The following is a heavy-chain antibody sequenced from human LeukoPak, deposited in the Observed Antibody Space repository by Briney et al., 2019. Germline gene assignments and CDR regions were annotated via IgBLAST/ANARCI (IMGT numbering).Heavy chain of an antibody. CDR2: INHSGST. Sequence: PSETLSLTCAVYGGSFSGYYWSWIRQPPGKGLEWIGEINHSGSTNYNPSLKSRVTISVDTSKNQFSLKLSSVTAADTAVYYCARGYCSSTSCYRWFDPWGQGTLVTVSS. D-gene: IGHD2-2*02. V-gene: IGHV4-34*01. J-gene: IGHJ5*02. CDR1: GGSFSGYY. CDR3: ARGYCSSTSCYRWFDP.